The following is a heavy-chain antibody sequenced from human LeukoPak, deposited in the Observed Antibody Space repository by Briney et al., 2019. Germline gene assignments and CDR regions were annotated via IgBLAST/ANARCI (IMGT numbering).Heavy chain of an antibody. CDR3: ATTGGALDFWNGRMGN. D-gene: IGHD3-3*01. V-gene: IGHV3-23*01. CDR1: GFTFGSYA. Sequence: GGSLRLSCAASGFTFGSYAMSWVRQAPGKGLEWVSTISNSGAGTYYADSVKGRFILSRDNSKDTLDLQMNSLRAEDTAVYYCATTGGALDFWNGRMGNWGQGTLVTVSS. CDR2: ISNSGAGT. J-gene: IGHJ4*02.